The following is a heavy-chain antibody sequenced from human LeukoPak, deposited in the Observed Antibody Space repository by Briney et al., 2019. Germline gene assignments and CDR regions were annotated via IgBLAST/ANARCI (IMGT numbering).Heavy chain of an antibody. CDR1: GGSFSGYY. CDR2: ISYDGSNK. D-gene: IGHD6-19*01. Sequence: LSLTCAVYGGSFSGYYWSWIRQAPGKGLEWVAVISYDGSNKYYADSVKGRFTISRDNSKNTLYLQMNSLRAEDTAVYYCARDLEQWLAMPGGFDYWGQGTLVTVSS. V-gene: IGHV3-30-3*01. CDR3: ARDLEQWLAMPGGFDY. J-gene: IGHJ4*02.